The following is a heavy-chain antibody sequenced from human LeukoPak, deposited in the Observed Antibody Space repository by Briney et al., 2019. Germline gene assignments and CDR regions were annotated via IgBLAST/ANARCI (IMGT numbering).Heavy chain of an antibody. D-gene: IGHD3-10*01. Sequence: GGSLRLSCAASGFTFSSYSMNWVRQAPGKGLEWVSSISSSSSYIYYADSVKGRFTISRDNAKNSLYLQMNSLRAEDTAVYYCARVGYYYGSGEEGVYYFDYWGQGTLVTVSS. J-gene: IGHJ4*02. CDR3: ARVGYYYGSGEEGVYYFDY. CDR1: GFTFSSYS. V-gene: IGHV3-21*01. CDR2: ISSSSSYI.